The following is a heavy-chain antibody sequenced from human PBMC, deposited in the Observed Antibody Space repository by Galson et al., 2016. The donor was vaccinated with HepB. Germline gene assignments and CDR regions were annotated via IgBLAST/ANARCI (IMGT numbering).Heavy chain of an antibody. J-gene: IGHJ5*02. CDR2: INPSTGAT. V-gene: IGHV1-46*01. CDR1: GYTFIGHW. Sequence: SVKVSCKASGYTFIGHWMHWVRQAPGQGLEWMGIINPSTGATGYAQSFQGRITLTSDTSANTVYMEMSSLRSEDTAVYYCARDHSFADSAWWFDPWGQGTLLIVSS. CDR3: ARDHSFADSAWWFDP. D-gene: IGHD3-3*01.